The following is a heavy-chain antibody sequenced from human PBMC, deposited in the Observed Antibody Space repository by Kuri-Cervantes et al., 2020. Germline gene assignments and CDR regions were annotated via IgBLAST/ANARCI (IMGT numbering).Heavy chain of an antibody. D-gene: IGHD6-13*01. CDR2: ISNTGGTM. CDR1: GFTFDDYG. Sequence: GESLKISCAASGFTFDDYGMNWVRQAPGKGLEWISYISNTGGTMYYADSVKGRFTISRDNAKNSMFLQMNSLRVKDTAVYYCARSIRISAPGNYDSWGQGTLVTVSS. J-gene: IGHJ4*02. V-gene: IGHV3-48*03. CDR3: ARSIRISAPGNYDS.